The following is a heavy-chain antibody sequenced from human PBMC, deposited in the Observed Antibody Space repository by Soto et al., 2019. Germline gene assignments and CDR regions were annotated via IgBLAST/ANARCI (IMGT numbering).Heavy chain of an antibody. V-gene: IGHV1-18*01. CDR2: ISAHNGNT. J-gene: IGHJ4*02. CDR3: ARGRYGDY. CDR1: GYAFTTYG. Sequence: QVHLVQSGAEVKKPGASVKVSCKGSGYAFTTYGITWVRQAPGQGLEWMGWISAHNGNTNYAQKLQGRAPVTRATSTSTAYMELRSLSSAATAVYYCARGRYGDYWGQGALVTVSS. D-gene: IGHD1-1*01.